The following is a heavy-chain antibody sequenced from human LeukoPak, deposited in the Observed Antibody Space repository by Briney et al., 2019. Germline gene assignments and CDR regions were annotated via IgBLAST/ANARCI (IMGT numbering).Heavy chain of an antibody. CDR3: ASQSRDGYNNY. CDR2: ISAYNGNT. CDR1: GYTFTSYG. V-gene: IGHV1-18*01. D-gene: IGHD5-24*01. J-gene: IGHJ4*02. Sequence: GASVTVSCKTSGYTFTSYGISWVRQAPGQGLEWMGWISAYNGNTNYAQKLQGRVTMTTDTSTSTAYMELRSLRSDDTAVYYCASQSRDGYNNYWGQGTLVTVSS.